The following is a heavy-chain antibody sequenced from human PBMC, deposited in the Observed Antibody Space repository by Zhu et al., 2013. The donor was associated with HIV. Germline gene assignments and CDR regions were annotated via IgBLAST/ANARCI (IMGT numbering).Heavy chain of an antibody. V-gene: IGHV1-2*04. Sequence: QVHLEQSGAELQKPGASVKVSCKTSGYTFSDYYIFWVRQAPGQGLEWMGWINPKTGATNYARRFNGWVTMTRDTSINTVYMELSSLRSDDTAVYYCARDPVXRLSGSGRRYNYYYYMDVWGKGTMVTVSS. CDR1: GYTFSDYY. D-gene: IGHD3-10*01. CDR3: ARDPVXRLSGSGRRYNYYYYMDV. J-gene: IGHJ6*03. CDR2: INPKTGAT.